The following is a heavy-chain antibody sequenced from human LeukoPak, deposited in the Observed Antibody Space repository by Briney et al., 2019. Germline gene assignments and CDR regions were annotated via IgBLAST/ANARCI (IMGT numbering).Heavy chain of an antibody. Sequence: SETLSLTCTVSGGSISGYYWSWIRQPPGKGLEWIGYIYYSGSTNYNPSLKSRVTISVDTSKNQFSLKLSSVTAADTGVYYCARQVFGSGWYPNYFDYWGQGTLVTVSS. J-gene: IGHJ4*02. CDR1: GGSISGYY. V-gene: IGHV4-59*08. CDR3: ARQVFGSGWYPNYFDY. CDR2: IYYSGST. D-gene: IGHD6-19*01.